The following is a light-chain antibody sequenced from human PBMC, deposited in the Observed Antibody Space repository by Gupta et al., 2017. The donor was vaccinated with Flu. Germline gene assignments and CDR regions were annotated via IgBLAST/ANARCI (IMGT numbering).Light chain of an antibody. CDR1: VGAYQY. CDR2: HFT. CDR3: LSLTFVPSHV. J-gene: IGLJ1*01. Sequence: VGAYQYVYWSQQHPGRAPKLILYHFTHRPSGVSPRFSGSKSGLTASLTISGLHPEDDADYYRLSLTFVPSHVLGTCTKSTLL. V-gene: IGLV2-14*01.